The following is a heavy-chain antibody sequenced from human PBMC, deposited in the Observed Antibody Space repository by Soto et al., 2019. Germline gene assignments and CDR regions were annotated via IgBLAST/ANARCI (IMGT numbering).Heavy chain of an antibody. CDR3: ARDSGKSNYFDY. CDR2: IGTASNT. CDR1: GFSFSRYD. Sequence: LGGSLRLSCAASGFSFSRYDMNLVRQAAGKGLEWVSAIGTASNTYYPGSVKGRFTTSRENAKNTLYLQMNSLRAEDTAVYYCARDSGKSNYFDYWGQGTLVTVSS. V-gene: IGHV3-13*01. J-gene: IGHJ4*02. D-gene: IGHD1-26*01.